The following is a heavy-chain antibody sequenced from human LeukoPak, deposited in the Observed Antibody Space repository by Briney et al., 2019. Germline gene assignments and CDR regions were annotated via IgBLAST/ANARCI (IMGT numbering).Heavy chain of an antibody. Sequence: GGSLRLSCAASGFTFSSYSMHWVRQAPGKGLEWVAVISCDAIHKYYADSVKGRFTISRDNSKNTLYVQMNSLRAEDTAVYYCAKGGHADYGDYSHLWYFDLWGRGTLVTVSS. V-gene: IGHV3-30-3*01. CDR3: AKGGHADYGDYSHLWYFDL. CDR2: ISCDAIHK. CDR1: GFTFSSYS. J-gene: IGHJ2*01. D-gene: IGHD4-17*01.